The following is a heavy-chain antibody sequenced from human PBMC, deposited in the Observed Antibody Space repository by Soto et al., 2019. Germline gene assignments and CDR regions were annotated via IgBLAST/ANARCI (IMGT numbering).Heavy chain of an antibody. CDR3: ARVTVTTGSLYQYWYYMDV. CDR2: MNPNSDTT. V-gene: IGHV1-8*01. J-gene: IGHJ6*03. CDR1: GFTFTDYD. Sequence: QVQLVQSGAEVKKPGASVKVSCTASGFTFTDYDVNWVRQAAGQGLEWMGSMNPNSDTTDYAQMFQGRLTLTRYTSRDTVYLELSSLSSEDTAVYYCARVTVTTGSLYQYWYYMDVWGKGTTVTVSS. D-gene: IGHD4-17*01.